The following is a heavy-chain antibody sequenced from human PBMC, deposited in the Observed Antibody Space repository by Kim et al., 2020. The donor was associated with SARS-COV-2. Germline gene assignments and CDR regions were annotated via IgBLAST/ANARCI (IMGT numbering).Heavy chain of an antibody. J-gene: IGHJ5*01. CDR2: IYSGGST. CDR3: AREKEGFDS. Sequence: GGSLRLSCAASGLTVSSNYMNWVRQAPGKGLEWVSVIYSGGSTYYADSVKGRFIISRDNSKNTLYLQLNSMRAEDTALYYCAREKEGFDSWGQGTLVTVS. CDR1: GLTVSSNY. V-gene: IGHV3-53*01.